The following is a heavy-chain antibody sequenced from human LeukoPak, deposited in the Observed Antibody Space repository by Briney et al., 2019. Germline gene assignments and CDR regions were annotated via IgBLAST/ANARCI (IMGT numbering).Heavy chain of an antibody. CDR2: MNPNSGNT. Sequence: ASVTVSCKASGYTFTSYDINWVRQATGQGLEWMGWMNPNSGNTGYAQKFQGRVTMTRNTSISTAYMELSSLRSEDTAVYYCARRRFGELSYWFDPWGQGTLVTVSS. V-gene: IGHV1-8*01. J-gene: IGHJ5*02. D-gene: IGHD3-10*01. CDR3: ARRRFGELSYWFDP. CDR1: GYTFTSYD.